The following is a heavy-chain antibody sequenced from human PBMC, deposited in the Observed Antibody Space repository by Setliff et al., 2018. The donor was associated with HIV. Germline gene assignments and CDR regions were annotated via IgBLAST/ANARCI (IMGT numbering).Heavy chain of an antibody. CDR2: IYTSGSV. Sequence: SETLSLTCTVPGGSISSYYWSWIRQPPGKGLEWIGYIYTSGSVNYNPSLNSRVTISVDTSKNQFSLKVNSVTAADTAVYYCARSPRIGVAGEFEYWGQGTLVTV. CDR3: ARSPRIGVAGEFEY. D-gene: IGHD6-19*01. V-gene: IGHV4-4*09. CDR1: GGSISSYY. J-gene: IGHJ4*02.